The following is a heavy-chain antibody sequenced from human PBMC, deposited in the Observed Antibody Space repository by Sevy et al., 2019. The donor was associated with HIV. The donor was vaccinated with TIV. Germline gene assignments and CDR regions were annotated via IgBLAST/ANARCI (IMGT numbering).Heavy chain of an antibody. CDR1: GGSISSYY. V-gene: IGHV4-59*12. Sequence: SETLSLTCSVSGGSISSYYWSWIRQPPGKGLEWIGYIYYSGSTNYNPSLKSRVTMSVDTSKNQFSLKLSSVTAADTAVYYCARDYSSGWYGYFDYWGQGTLVTVSS. J-gene: IGHJ4*02. CDR2: IYYSGST. CDR3: ARDYSSGWYGYFDY. D-gene: IGHD6-19*01.